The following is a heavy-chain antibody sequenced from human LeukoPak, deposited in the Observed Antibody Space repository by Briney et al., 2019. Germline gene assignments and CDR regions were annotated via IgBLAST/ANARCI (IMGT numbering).Heavy chain of an antibody. D-gene: IGHD3-16*01. CDR2: ITWDGGSA. CDR1: GFTFDDYT. V-gene: IGHV3-43*01. Sequence: PGGSLRLSCAASGFTFDDYTMHWVRQAPGKGLEWVSLITWDGGSAHYAGSVKGRFIISRDNSKNSLYLQMNSLTAEDTALYYCAGAEGRRVGDDAFDIWGQGTMVTVSS. J-gene: IGHJ3*02. CDR3: AGAEGRRVGDDAFDI.